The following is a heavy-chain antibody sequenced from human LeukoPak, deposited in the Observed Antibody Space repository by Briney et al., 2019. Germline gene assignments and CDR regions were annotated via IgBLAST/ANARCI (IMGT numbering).Heavy chain of an antibody. Sequence: SVKLSCKASGGIFSSYAISWVRHAPGQGLEWMGRIIPILGIANHAQKFQGRGTITAVKSTSTAYMDLSSLRSEETGVYYCARDLPPYYFDYWGQGTLVTVSS. J-gene: IGHJ4*02. CDR2: IIPILGIA. CDR3: ARDLPPYYFDY. V-gene: IGHV1-69*04. CDR1: GGIFSSYA.